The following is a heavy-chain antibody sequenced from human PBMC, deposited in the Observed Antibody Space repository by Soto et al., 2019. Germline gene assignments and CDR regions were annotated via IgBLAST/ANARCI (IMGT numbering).Heavy chain of an antibody. CDR1: GFTFSSNW. J-gene: IGHJ4*02. CDR3: TIDHSTGGRWTFDF. V-gene: IGHV3-48*01. Sequence: SCVGSGFTFSSNWMTWVRRAPGKGLEWVSYISRSSSTIYYADSEKGRFTIFRDNAENSLYLQMDSLRAEDTAVYYCTIDHSTGGRWTFDFWGQGTPV. D-gene: IGHD6-19*01. CDR2: ISRSSSTI.